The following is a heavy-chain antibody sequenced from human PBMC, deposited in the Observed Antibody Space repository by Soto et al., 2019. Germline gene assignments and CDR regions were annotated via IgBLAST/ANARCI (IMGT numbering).Heavy chain of an antibody. CDR1: GGSLNNYA. V-gene: IGHV1-69*06. J-gene: IGHJ4*02. CDR3: ARDGSYCTNGVCFYYLDY. CDR2: IIPLFGKA. Sequence: SVKVSCKASGGSLNNYAVSWVRQAPGQGLEWMGRIIPLFGKADYARKLQGRVTLTADKYTNTAYMELSSLRSEDTAMYFCARDGSYCTNGVCFYYLDYWGQGTMVTVSS. D-gene: IGHD2-8*01.